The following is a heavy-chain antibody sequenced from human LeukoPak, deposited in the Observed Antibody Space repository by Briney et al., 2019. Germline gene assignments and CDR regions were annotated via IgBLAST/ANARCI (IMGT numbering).Heavy chain of an antibody. Sequence: ASVTVSVKASGYTFTRYYMHWVRQAPGQGLEWMGIINPSGGSTSYAQKFQGRVTMTRDTSTSTVYMELSSLRSEDTAVYYCARDHRDTAMAYYYYGMDVWGQGTTVTVSS. J-gene: IGHJ6*02. CDR1: GYTFTRYY. D-gene: IGHD5-18*01. CDR3: ARDHRDTAMAYYYYGMDV. V-gene: IGHV1-46*01. CDR2: INPSGGST.